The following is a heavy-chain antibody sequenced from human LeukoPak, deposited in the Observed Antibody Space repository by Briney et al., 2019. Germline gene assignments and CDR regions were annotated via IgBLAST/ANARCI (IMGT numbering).Heavy chain of an antibody. D-gene: IGHD3-16*01. J-gene: IGHJ6*02. Sequence: PGRSLRLSCAASGFTFDDYAMHWVRQAPGKGLEWVAGISWDSVSIVYADSVKGRFTISRDNAKNSLYLQMSSLRPEDTALYYCARDWGYYYYYGMDVWGQGTTVTVSS. CDR3: ARDWGYYYYYGMDV. V-gene: IGHV3-9*01. CDR1: GFTFDDYA. CDR2: ISWDSVSI.